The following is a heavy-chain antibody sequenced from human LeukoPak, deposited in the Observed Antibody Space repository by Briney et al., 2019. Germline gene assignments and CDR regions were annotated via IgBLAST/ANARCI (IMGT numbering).Heavy chain of an antibody. Sequence: SETLSLTCSVSSGSIISNNDYWGWIRQPPGKGLEWIATIHYSGRTYYNPSLKSRGTISVDTSQNQFSLRLSSVTAADTAVYYCARVSWSPGTSYYYMDVWGKGTTVTVS. CDR1: SGSIISNNDY. V-gene: IGHV4-39*07. D-gene: IGHD1-1*01. CDR3: ARVSWSPGTSYYYMDV. CDR2: IHYSGRT. J-gene: IGHJ6*03.